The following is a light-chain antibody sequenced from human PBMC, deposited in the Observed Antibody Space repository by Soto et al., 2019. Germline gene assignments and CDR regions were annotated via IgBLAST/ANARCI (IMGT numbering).Light chain of an antibody. Sequence: QSALTQPASVSGSPGQSITISCTGTSSDVGGYNYVSWYQQLPGKAPKLMIYDVSNRPSGVSNRFSGSKSGNTASLTISGLQAEDEADYYCSSYTSSSPFVFGTGTKVTVL. CDR3: SSYTSSSPFV. V-gene: IGLV2-14*01. CDR2: DVS. J-gene: IGLJ1*01. CDR1: SSDVGGYNY.